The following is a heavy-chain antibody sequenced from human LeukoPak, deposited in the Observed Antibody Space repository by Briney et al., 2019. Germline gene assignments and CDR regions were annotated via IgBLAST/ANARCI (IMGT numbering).Heavy chain of an antibody. CDR1: GFDLSDYY. J-gene: IGHJ4*02. CDR2: ISSSGGNI. CDR3: ARRRDYFDY. V-gene: IGHV3-11*01. Sequence: GGSLRLSCVVSGFDLSDYYMSWIRQAPGKGLEWISYISSSGGNIYFADSVKGRFTMSRDNARGSLYLQMNSLRADDTAIYYCARRRDYFDYWGQGTLVTVS.